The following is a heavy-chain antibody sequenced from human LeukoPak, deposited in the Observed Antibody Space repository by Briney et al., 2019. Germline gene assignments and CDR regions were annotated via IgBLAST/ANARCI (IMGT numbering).Heavy chain of an antibody. Sequence: GGSLRLSCAASGFTFSIYRMDWVRQAPGEGLEWVSSISTTSSHIYYADSVKGRFTISRDNAKNSKYLQMSSLRAEDTGVYYCARGSTSVQRRDAFDIWGQGTMVTVSS. D-gene: IGHD1-1*01. CDR2: ISTTSSHI. V-gene: IGHV3-21*01. J-gene: IGHJ3*02. CDR1: GFTFSIYR. CDR3: ARGSTSVQRRDAFDI.